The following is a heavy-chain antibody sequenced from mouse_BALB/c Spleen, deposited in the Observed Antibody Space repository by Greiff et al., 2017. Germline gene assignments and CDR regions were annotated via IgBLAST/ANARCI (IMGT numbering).Heavy chain of an antibody. Sequence: EVQLVESGGGLVKPGGSLKLSCAASGFTFSSYAMSWVRQTPEKRLEWVATISSGGSYTYYPDSVKGRFTISRDNAKNTLYLQMSSLKSEDTAMYYCTREDGYAMDYWGQGTSVTVSS. J-gene: IGHJ4*01. CDR3: TREDGYAMDY. CDR1: GFTFSSYA. CDR2: ISSGGSYT. V-gene: IGHV5-6-4*01.